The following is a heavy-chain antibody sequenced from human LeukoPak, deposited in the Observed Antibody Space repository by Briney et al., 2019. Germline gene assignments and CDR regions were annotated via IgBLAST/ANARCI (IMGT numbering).Heavy chain of an antibody. CDR1: GFSFSGYY. V-gene: IGHV3-11*01. Sequence: GGSLRLSCAASGFSFSGYYMSWIRQAPGKGLEWGSYISSSGSIADYADSVKGRFTISRDNAKNSLYLQMNSLRAEDTAVYYCARDRGEVTGHYFDYWGQGTLVSVSS. J-gene: IGHJ4*02. D-gene: IGHD3-10*01. CDR2: ISSSGSIA. CDR3: ARDRGEVTGHYFDY.